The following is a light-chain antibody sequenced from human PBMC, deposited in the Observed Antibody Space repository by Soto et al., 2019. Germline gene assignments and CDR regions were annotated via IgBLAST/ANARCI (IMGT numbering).Light chain of an antibody. Sequence: EIVLTQSPGTLSLSSGERATLSCRASQSVSYYLAWYQQKPGQAPRLLIYDASNRATGIPARFSGSGSGTDFTLTISRLEPEDFAVYYCQQRSNWPPWTFGQGTKVDIK. CDR1: QSVSYY. V-gene: IGKV3-11*01. J-gene: IGKJ1*01. CDR2: DAS. CDR3: QQRSNWPPWT.